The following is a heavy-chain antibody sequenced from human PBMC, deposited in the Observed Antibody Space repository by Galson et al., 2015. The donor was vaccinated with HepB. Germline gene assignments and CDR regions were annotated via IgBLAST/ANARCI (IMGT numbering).Heavy chain of an antibody. Sequence: SLRLSCAASGFTFSSYWMSWVRQAPGKGLEWVANIKQDGSEKYYVDSVKGRFTISRDNAKNSLYLQMNSLRAEDTAVYYCARLPDSRLEYYFDYWGQGTLVTVSS. CDR3: ARLPDSRLEYYFDY. J-gene: IGHJ4*02. V-gene: IGHV3-7*03. CDR2: IKQDGSEK. D-gene: IGHD3-3*01. CDR1: GFTFSSYW.